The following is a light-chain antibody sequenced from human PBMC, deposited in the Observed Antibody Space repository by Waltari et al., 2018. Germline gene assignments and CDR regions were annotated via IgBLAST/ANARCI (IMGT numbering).Light chain of an antibody. V-gene: IGLV2-23*02. CDR1: SSDVGNYNL. CDR2: EVT. CDR3: CSYVGLGTYV. J-gene: IGLJ1*01. Sequence: QSGLTQPASASGSPGQSITISCTGTSSDVGNYNLVSWYQQHPGKAPKLLIYEVTKRASGTSDRCSASKSGNTASLTISGLQAQEDEADYYCCSYVGLGTYVFGTGTKVTV.